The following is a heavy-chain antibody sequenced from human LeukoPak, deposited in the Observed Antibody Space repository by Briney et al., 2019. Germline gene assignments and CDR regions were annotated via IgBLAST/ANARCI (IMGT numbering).Heavy chain of an antibody. CDR1: GGSFSGYY. J-gene: IGHJ4*02. V-gene: IGHV4-34*01. Sequence: PSETLSLTCAVYGGSFSGYYWSWIRQPPGKELEWIGEINHRGSTNYNPSLKSRVTISVDTSKNQFSLRLSSVTAADTAVYYCARAEDNSGYADYWGQGTLVTVSS. CDR2: INHRGST. CDR3: ARAEDNSGYADY. D-gene: IGHD3-22*01.